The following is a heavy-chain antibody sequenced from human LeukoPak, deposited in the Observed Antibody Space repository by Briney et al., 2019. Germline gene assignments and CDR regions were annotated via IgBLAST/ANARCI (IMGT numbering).Heavy chain of an antibody. D-gene: IGHD3-10*01. CDR1: GASVYSSSYL. CDR3: ARDLKDYGSGSYYYYMDV. Sequence: SETLSLTCTVSGASVYSSSYLWGWIRQTPGKELEWIATISYSGTTYYDPSLKSRVTISVGTSKNQFFLRVCSVTAADTAVYYCARDLKDYGSGSYYYYMDVWGKGTTVTISS. V-gene: IGHV4-39*07. CDR2: ISYSGTT. J-gene: IGHJ6*03.